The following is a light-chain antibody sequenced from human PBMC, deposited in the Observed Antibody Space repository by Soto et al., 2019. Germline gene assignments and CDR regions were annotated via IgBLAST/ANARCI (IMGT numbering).Light chain of an antibody. V-gene: IGKV1-39*01. CDR1: QSIVTY. J-gene: IGKJ1*01. CDR3: QQYKSYST. CDR2: AAS. Sequence: DIQMTQSPSSLSASVGDRVTITCRASQSIVTYLNWYLQKPGKAPKLLIYAASNLQSGVPSRFSGSGSGTEFTLTINNLQPDDLATYICQQYKSYSTFGRGTKVDI.